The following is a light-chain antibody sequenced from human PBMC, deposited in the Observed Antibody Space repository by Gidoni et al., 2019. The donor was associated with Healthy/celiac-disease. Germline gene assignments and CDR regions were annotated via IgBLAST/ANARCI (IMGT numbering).Light chain of an antibody. CDR2: GAS. Sequence: EIVLTQSTGTLSLSPGERATLSCRASQSVSSSYLAWYQQKPGQAPRLPIYGASSRATGIPDRFSGSGSGTDFTLTISRLEPEDFAVYYWQQYGSSPPLTFGGGTKVEIK. V-gene: IGKV3-20*01. CDR3: QQYGSSPPLT. J-gene: IGKJ4*01. CDR1: QSVSSSY.